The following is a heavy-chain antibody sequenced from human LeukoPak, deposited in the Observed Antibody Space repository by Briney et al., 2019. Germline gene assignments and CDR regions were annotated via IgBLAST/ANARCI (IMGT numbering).Heavy chain of an antibody. CDR3: AKDDQRGYSYGPLDY. D-gene: IGHD5-18*01. Sequence: GGSLRLSCAASGFTFGDYNMHWVRQAPGKGLEWVSLISWDGGTTHYTDSVKGRFTISRDNSKNSLYLQMNSLRTEDTALYYCAKDDQRGYSYGPLDYWGQGTLVTVSS. V-gene: IGHV3-43*01. CDR2: ISWDGGTT. J-gene: IGHJ4*02. CDR1: GFTFGDYN.